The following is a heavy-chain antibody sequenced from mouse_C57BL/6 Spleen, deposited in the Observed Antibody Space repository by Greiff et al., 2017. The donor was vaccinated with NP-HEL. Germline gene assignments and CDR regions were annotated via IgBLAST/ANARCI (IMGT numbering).Heavy chain of an antibody. CDR3: ARIEREYYFDY. J-gene: IGHJ2*01. Sequence: VQLQQSGAELVRPGSSVKLSCKASGYTFTSYWMDWVKQRPGQGLEWIGNIYPSDSETHYNQKFKDKATLTVDKSSSTAYMQLSSLTSEDSAVYYCARIEREYYFDYWGQGTTLTVSS. V-gene: IGHV1-61*01. CDR2: IYPSDSET. CDR1: GYTFTSYW.